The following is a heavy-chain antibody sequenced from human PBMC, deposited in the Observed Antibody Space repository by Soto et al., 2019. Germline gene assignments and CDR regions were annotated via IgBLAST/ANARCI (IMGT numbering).Heavy chain of an antibody. Sequence: QVQLQESGPGLVKPSQTLSLTCTVSGGSISSGDYYWSWIRQPPGKGLEWIGYIYYSGSTYYNPSLKSRVTISVDTSKNQFSLKLSSVTAADTAVYYCARTGSYYDFWSGYLPYFDYWGQGTLVTVSS. CDR1: GGSISSGDYY. J-gene: IGHJ4*02. D-gene: IGHD3-3*01. CDR2: IYYSGST. V-gene: IGHV4-30-4*01. CDR3: ARTGSYYDFWSGYLPYFDY.